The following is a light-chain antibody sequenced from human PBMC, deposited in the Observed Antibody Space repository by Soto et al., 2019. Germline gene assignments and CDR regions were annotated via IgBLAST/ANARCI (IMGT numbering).Light chain of an antibody. CDR2: EVS. CDR1: ISDVSGYTF. J-gene: IGLJ1*01. Sequence: QPASVFAAPGWSATIACTGTISDVSGYTFVSWYQQHPGKAPELMIYEVSRRHAGVSNRFSGSKCGNTASLTISALQPEDQAHYYCSSYKTSSTAVFGTGTKVTVL. CDR3: SSYKTSSTAV. V-gene: IGLV2-14*03.